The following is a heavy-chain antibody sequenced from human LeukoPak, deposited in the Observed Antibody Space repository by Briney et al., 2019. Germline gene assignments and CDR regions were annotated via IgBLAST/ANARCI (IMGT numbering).Heavy chain of an antibody. CDR2: IYYSGST. V-gene: IGHV4-39*07. CDR1: GGSISSSSYY. Sequence: SETLSLTCTVSGGSISSSSYYWGWIRQPPGKGPEWIGSIYYSGSTYFNPSLKSRVTISVDTSKNQFSLKLSSVTAADTAVYYCARDRMTSSVIDYWGQGTLVTVSS. CDR3: ARDRMTSSVIDY. D-gene: IGHD3-9*01. J-gene: IGHJ4*02.